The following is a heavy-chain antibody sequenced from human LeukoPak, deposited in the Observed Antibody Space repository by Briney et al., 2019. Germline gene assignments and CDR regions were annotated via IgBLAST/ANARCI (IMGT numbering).Heavy chain of an antibody. CDR3: ARDGLAVAGTKYYYYYYMDV. CDR1: GFTFSSYW. D-gene: IGHD6-19*01. Sequence: GGSLRLSCAASGFTFSSYWMHWVRQAPGKGLVWVSRINSDGSSTSYADSVKGRFTISRDNAKNTLYLQMNSLRAEDTAVYYCARDGLAVAGTKYYYYYYMDVWGKGTTVTVSS. V-gene: IGHV3-74*01. J-gene: IGHJ6*03. CDR2: INSDGSST.